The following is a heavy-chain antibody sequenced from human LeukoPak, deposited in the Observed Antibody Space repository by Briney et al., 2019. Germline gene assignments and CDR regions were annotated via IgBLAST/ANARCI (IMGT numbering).Heavy chain of an antibody. V-gene: IGHV3-23*01. CDR1: VFTFSNYA. CDR3: AKDGQTGEWELEH. Sequence: PGGSLRLSCAASVFTFSNYAMNWVRQAPGKGLEWVSAISGGGVTTYYADSVKGRFTISRDNSKNTVYLQMNSLRVDDTAIYYCAKDGQTGEWELEHWGQGTLVTVSS. J-gene: IGHJ1*01. CDR2: ISGGGVTT. D-gene: IGHD7-27*01.